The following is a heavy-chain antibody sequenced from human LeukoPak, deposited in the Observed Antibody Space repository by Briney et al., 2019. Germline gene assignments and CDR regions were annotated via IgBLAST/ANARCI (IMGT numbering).Heavy chain of an antibody. V-gene: IGHV1-18*01. CDR3: ARGMSGYTEDPFDI. J-gene: IGHJ3*02. CDR2: ISAYNGNT. Sequence: ASVKVSCKASGYTFTSYSINWVRRAPGQGLEWMAWISAYNGNTNYAQKFHGRVTLTRDTSTSTAYMELRSLRSDDTAVYFCARGMSGYTEDPFDIWGQGTVVTVSS. D-gene: IGHD2-2*02. CDR1: GYTFTSYS.